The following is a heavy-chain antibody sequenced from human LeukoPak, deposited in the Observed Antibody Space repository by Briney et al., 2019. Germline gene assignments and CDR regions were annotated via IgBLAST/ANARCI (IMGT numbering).Heavy chain of an antibody. D-gene: IGHD6-13*01. CDR1: AFTFITYG. Sequence: GGSLRLSCAASAFTFITYGMHWVRQAPGKGREGVAFIRYDGSNKYYADSVKGRFTISRDNSKNTLWLQMNSLRSEDTAIYYCAKGYDSGWYGFDYWGQGTLVTVSS. CDR2: IRYDGSNK. CDR3: AKGYDSGWYGFDY. J-gene: IGHJ4*02. V-gene: IGHV3-30*02.